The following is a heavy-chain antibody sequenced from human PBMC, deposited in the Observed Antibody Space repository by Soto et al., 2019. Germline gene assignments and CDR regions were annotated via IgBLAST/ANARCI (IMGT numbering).Heavy chain of an antibody. Sequence: GGSLRLSCAASGFTFSSYGMHWVRQAPGKGLEWVAVISYDGSNKYYADSVKGRFTISRDNSKNTLYLQMNSLRAEDTAVYYCAKDSYGGNPFQYYFDSWGQGTLVTVSS. CDR2: ISYDGSNK. CDR1: GFTFSSYG. D-gene: IGHD4-17*01. CDR3: AKDSYGGNPFQYYFDS. J-gene: IGHJ4*02. V-gene: IGHV3-30*18.